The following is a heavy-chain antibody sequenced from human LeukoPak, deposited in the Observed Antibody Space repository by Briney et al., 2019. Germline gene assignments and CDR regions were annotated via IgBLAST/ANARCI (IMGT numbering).Heavy chain of an antibody. J-gene: IGHJ4*02. CDR1: GFAFSGFY. V-gene: IGHV3-73*01. CDR2: IRSEPAGYTT. Sequence: GGSLRLSCAASGFAFSGFYLHWVRQTSGRGLEWLGLIRSEPAGYTTLYAASVKGRFTISRDDSKNTAYLQMNSLKAEDTAVYYCAKSPEFHDDYFDYWGQGTLVTVSS. D-gene: IGHD2-21*01. CDR3: AKSPEFHDDYFDY.